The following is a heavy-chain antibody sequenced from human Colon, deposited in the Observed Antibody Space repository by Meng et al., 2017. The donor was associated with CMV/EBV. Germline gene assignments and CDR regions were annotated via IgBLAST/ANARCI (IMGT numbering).Heavy chain of an antibody. J-gene: IGHJ5*02. D-gene: IGHD2-2*01. V-gene: IGHV2-5*01. CDR1: GFSLSTSGVG. CDR2: IYWNDDK. CDR3: AHRQGYCSSTSCYWNWFDP. Sequence: SGSTLVKPTQTITLTCTFSGFSLSTSGVGVGWIRQPPGKALEWLALIYWNDDKRYSPSLKSRLTITKDTSKNQVVLTMTNMDPVDTATYYCAHRQGYCSSTSCYWNWFDPWGQGTLVTVSS.